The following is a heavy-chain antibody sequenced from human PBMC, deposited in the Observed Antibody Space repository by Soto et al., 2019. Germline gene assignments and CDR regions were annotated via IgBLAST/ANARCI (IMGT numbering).Heavy chain of an antibody. CDR2: IWYDGSND. D-gene: IGHD2-2*01. CDR3: TRGYCSSYSCYGAAMDV. J-gene: IGHJ6*02. CDR1: GFTFSSYG. V-gene: IGHV3-33*01. Sequence: VQLAESGGGVVQPGRSLRLSCAASGFTFSSYGMHWVRQAPGKGLEWVAVIWYDGSNDDYVDSVKGRFTISRDNSNNMLYLEMNRLRAEDTAIYYCTRGYCSSYSCYGAAMDVWGQGTTITVAS.